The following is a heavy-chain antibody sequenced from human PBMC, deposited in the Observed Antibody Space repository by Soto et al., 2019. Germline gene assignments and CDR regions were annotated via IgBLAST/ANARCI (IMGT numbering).Heavy chain of an antibody. V-gene: IGHV3-30*18. CDR2: ISYDGSNK. CDR3: AKTRLRFLEWLLSGMDV. D-gene: IGHD3-3*01. J-gene: IGHJ6*02. CDR1: GFTFSSYG. Sequence: QVQLVESGGGVVQPGRSLRLSCAASGFTFSSYGMHWVRQAPGKGLEWVAVISYDGSNKYYADSVKGRFTISRDNTKNTLYLQMNSLRADDTAVYYCAKTRLRFLEWLLSGMDVWGQGTTVTVSS.